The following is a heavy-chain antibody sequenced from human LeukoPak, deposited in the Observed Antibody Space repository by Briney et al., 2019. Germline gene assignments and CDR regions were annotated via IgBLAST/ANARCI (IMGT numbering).Heavy chain of an antibody. Sequence: SETLSLTCTVSGGSISGYYLTWIRQTPGKGLEWIGYIYYTGNTNYNPSLRSRVTISLDTSKTQCSLRLTSVTAADTAVYYCARQWAGAGTKWFDPWGQGTLVTVSS. V-gene: IGHV4-59*08. CDR1: GGSISGYY. D-gene: IGHD6-19*01. J-gene: IGHJ5*02. CDR2: IYYTGNT. CDR3: ARQWAGAGTKWFDP.